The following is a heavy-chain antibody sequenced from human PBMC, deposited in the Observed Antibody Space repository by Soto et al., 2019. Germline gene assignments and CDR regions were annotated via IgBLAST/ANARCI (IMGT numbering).Heavy chain of an antibody. CDR1: GFTFTNAW. D-gene: IGHD3-22*01. CDR2: IKTTTDGGTT. J-gene: IGHJ4*02. V-gene: IGHV3-15*01. CDR3: ITGKVTMRVDVPHY. Sequence: GGSLRLSCAASGFTFTNAWMSWVRQDPGKGLAWGGRIKTTTDGGTTDYAAPVKGRFTVSRDDSENTRYLQMNSLKTEDTAVYSCITGKVTMRVDVPHYWGQGTLVTVSS.